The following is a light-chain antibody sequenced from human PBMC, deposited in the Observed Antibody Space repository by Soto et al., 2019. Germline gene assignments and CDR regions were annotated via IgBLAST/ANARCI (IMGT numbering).Light chain of an antibody. CDR2: DAS. J-gene: IGKJ3*01. CDR3: QQYNNWPFT. CDR1: QSVSSY. Sequence: EIVLTQSPATLSLSRGERATLSCRASQSVSSYLAWYQQKPGQAPRLLIYDASNRATGIPARFSGSGSGTEFTLTISSLQSEDFAVYYCQQYNNWPFTFGPGTKVDIK. V-gene: IGKV3-11*01.